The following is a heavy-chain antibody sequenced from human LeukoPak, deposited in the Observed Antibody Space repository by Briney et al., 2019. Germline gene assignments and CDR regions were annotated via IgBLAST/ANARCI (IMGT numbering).Heavy chain of an antibody. Sequence: ASVKVSCKASGYTFTGYYMHWVRQAPGQGLEWMGWINPNSGDTNYAQKFQGRVTMTRDTSISTAYMELSRLRSDDTAVYYCARDLGWEYSSSFFDYWGQGTLVTVSS. CDR2: INPNSGDT. D-gene: IGHD6-6*01. CDR1: GYTFTGYY. V-gene: IGHV1-2*02. J-gene: IGHJ4*02. CDR3: ARDLGWEYSSSFFDY.